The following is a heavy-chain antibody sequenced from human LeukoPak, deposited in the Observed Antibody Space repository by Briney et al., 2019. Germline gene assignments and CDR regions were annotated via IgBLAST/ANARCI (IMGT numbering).Heavy chain of an antibody. V-gene: IGHV3-53*01. CDR1: GFTVSSNY. CDR2: IYSGGST. D-gene: IGHD6-19*01. J-gene: IGHJ4*02. CDR3: ARGTSGWSPAPFDY. Sequence: GESLRLSCAASGFTVSSNYMSWVRPAPGKGLEWVSVIYSGGSTYYAASAKGRFTISRDNSKNTPYLQMNSLRAEGTAVYYCARGTSGWSPAPFDYWGQGTLVTVSS.